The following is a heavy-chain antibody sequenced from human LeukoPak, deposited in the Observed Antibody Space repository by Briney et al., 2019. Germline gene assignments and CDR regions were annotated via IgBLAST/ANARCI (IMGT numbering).Heavy chain of an antibody. Sequence: SETLSLTCAVYGGSFSGYYWSWIRQPPGKGLEWIGEINHSGSTNYNPSLKSRVTISVDTSKNQFSLKLSSVTAADTAVYYCACLTTMCRYWFDPWGQGTLVTVSS. CDR3: ACLTTMCRYWFDP. CDR1: GGSFSGYY. J-gene: IGHJ5*02. D-gene: IGHD4-17*01. V-gene: IGHV4-34*01. CDR2: INHSGST.